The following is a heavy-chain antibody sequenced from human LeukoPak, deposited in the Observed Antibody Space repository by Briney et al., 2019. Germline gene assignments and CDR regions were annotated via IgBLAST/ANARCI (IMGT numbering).Heavy chain of an antibody. V-gene: IGHV4-59*01. J-gene: IGHJ3*02. D-gene: IGHD3-3*01. CDR3: ARGAGFLEWLSIPSHHSTDSDAFDI. CDR2: IYYSGTT. Sequence: SETLSLTCTVSGGSISSYYWSWIRQPPGKGLEWIGCIYYSGTTNYNPSLKSRVTISVDTSKNQFSLKLSSVTAADTAVYYCARGAGFLEWLSIPSHHSTDSDAFDIWGQGTMVTVSS. CDR1: GGSISSYY.